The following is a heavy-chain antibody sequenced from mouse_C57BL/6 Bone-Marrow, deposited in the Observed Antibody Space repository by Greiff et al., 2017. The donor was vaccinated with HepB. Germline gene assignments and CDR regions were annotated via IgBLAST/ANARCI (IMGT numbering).Heavy chain of an antibody. CDR2: INPNNGGT. J-gene: IGHJ2*01. CDR3: ARPGNVRGIDY. Sequence: VQLQQSGPELVKPGASVKMSCKASGYTFTDYNMHWVKQSPGKSLEWIGYINPNNGGTSYNQKFKGKATLTVNKSSSTAYMELRSLTSEDSAVYYCARPGNVRGIDYWGQGTTLTVSS. V-gene: IGHV1-22*01. CDR1: GYTFTDYN.